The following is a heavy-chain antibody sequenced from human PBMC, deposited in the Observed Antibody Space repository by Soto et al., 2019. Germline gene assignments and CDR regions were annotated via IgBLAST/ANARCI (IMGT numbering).Heavy chain of an antibody. V-gene: IGHV1-18*01. D-gene: IGHD2-2*01. CDR3: AKDWNCSNTRCQNCFDP. CDR2: ISGNTGKT. CDR1: GYTFISYG. Sequence: ASVKVSCKASGYTFISYGASWVRQAPGQGLEWMGWISGNTGKTNYAQNLQGRVTMTTDTSTSTAYMELRSLRSDDTAVYYCAKDWNCSNTRCQNCFDPWGQGTLVTVSS. J-gene: IGHJ5*02.